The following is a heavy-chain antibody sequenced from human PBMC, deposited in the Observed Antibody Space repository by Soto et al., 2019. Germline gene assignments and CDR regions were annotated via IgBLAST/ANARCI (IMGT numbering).Heavy chain of an antibody. D-gene: IGHD1-7*01. CDR2: IYYTGSA. CDR1: SGSITYYY. V-gene: IGHV4-59*08. Sequence: QVQLQESGPGLVKPSETLSLTCTVSSGSITYYYWSWIRQPPGKGLEWIGYIYYTGSANYNPSLKRRMPMSVETSTNHFSLKLTSVTAADTAVYYCARRRGNYFFDYWGQGTLVSVSS. CDR3: ARRRGNYFFDY. J-gene: IGHJ4*02.